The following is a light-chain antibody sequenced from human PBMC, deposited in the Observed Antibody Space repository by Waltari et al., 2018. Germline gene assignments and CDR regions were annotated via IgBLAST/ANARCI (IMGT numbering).Light chain of an antibody. Sequence: QSALTQPRSVSGSPGQSVTIPCTGTSSDVGGYHYLAWYQHHPGKAPALMVFDVNKRPSGVPDRFSGSKSGNTASLTISGLRTEDEADYYCSSYAGSYTLLFGGGTKLTVL. J-gene: IGLJ2*01. V-gene: IGLV2-11*01. CDR2: DVN. CDR3: SSYAGSYTLL. CDR1: SSDVGGYHY.